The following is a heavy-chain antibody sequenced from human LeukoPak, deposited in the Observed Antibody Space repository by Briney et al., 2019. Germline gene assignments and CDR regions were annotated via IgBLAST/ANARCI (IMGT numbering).Heavy chain of an antibody. V-gene: IGHV3-30*18. J-gene: IGHJ4*02. D-gene: IGHD4-23*01. CDR3: AKDRTDRGNYYFDY. Sequence: QPGRSLRLSCAASGFTFSSYGMHWVRQAPGKGLEWVAVISYDGSNKYYADSVKGRFTISRDNSKNTLYLQMNSLRAEDTAVYYCAKDRTDRGNYYFDYWGQGTLVTVSS. CDR1: GFTFSSYG. CDR2: ISYDGSNK.